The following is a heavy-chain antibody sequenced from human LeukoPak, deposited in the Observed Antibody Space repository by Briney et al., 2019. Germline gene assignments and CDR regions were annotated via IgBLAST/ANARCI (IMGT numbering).Heavy chain of an antibody. CDR3: ARLSSSHLVDY. CDR1: GGSISSGGYY. J-gene: IGHJ4*02. CDR2: IYYTGIT. V-gene: IGHV4-31*03. Sequence: SQTLSLTCTVSGGSISSGGYYWSWIRQHPGKGLEWIGYIYYTGITYYNPSLMSRVTISVDTSKNQFSLKLSSVTAADTALYYCARLSSSHLVDYWGQGTLVTVSS. D-gene: IGHD6-6*01.